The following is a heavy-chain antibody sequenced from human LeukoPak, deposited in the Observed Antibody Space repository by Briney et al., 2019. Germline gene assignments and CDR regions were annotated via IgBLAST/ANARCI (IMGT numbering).Heavy chain of an antibody. CDR1: GYTFTSYG. V-gene: IGHV1-18*01. J-gene: IGHJ5*02. CDR2: ISAYNGNT. Sequence: ASVKVSCEASGYTFTSYGISWVRQAPGQGLEWMGWISAYNGNTNYAQKLQGRVTMTTDTSTSTAYMELRSLRSDDTVVYYCARDGCTNGVCYTENWFDPWGQGTLVTVSS. D-gene: IGHD2-8*01. CDR3: ARDGCTNGVCYTENWFDP.